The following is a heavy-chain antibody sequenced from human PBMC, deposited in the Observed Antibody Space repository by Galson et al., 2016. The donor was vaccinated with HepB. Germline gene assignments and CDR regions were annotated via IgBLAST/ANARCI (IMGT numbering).Heavy chain of an antibody. V-gene: IGHV3-23*01. CDR3: VHSAGWFPFRS. CDR2: ICGSGVSY. J-gene: IGHJ5*02. D-gene: IGHD6-19*01. Sequence: SLRLSCAASGLTFNNSAMTWVRQAPGKGLEWVSSICGSGVSYYLADSVKGRFTISRDNIYNTLSLQMNNLRDEDTARYFCVHSAGWFPFRSWGQGTQVPVSS. CDR1: GLTFNNSA.